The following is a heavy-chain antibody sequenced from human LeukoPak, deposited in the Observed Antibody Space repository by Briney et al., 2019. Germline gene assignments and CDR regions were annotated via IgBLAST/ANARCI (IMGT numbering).Heavy chain of an antibody. CDR3: ATNPPWCSSSWYGLDY. CDR1: GYTFTGYY. J-gene: IGHJ4*02. D-gene: IGHD6-13*01. CDR2: INPNSGGT. Sequence: ASVKVSCKASGYTFTGYYMHWVRQAPGQGLEWMGWINPNSGGTNYAQKFQGRVTMTEDTSTDTAYMELSSLRSEDTAVYYCATNPPWCSSSWYGLDYWGQGTLVTVSS. V-gene: IGHV1-2*02.